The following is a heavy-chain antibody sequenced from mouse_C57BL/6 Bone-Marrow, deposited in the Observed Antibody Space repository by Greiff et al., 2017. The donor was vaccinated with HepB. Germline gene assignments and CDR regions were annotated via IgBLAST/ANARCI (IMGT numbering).Heavy chain of an antibody. CDR2: IDPENGDT. J-gene: IGHJ2*01. V-gene: IGHV14-4*01. CDR1: GFNIKDDY. Sequence: LQQSGAELVRPGASVKLSCTASGFNIKDDYMHWVKQRPEQGLEWIGWIDPENGDTEYASKFQGKATITADTSSNTAYLQLSSLTSEDTAVYYCTTFYNLFDYWGQGTTLIVSS. D-gene: IGHD1-3*01. CDR3: TTFYNLFDY.